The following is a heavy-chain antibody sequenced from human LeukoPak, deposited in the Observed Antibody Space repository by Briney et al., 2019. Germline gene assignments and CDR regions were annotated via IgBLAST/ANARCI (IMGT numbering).Heavy chain of an antibody. CDR3: ASTSWELPDY. D-gene: IGHD1-26*01. V-gene: IGHV3-9*01. J-gene: IGHJ4*02. CDR2: ISRNSGSI. Sequence: GGSLRLSCAASGFTFDDYAMHWVRQAPGKGLEWVSGISRNSGSIGYADSVKGRFTISRDNAKNSLYLQMNSLRAEDTALYYCASTSWELPDYWGQGTLVTVSS. CDR1: GFTFDDYA.